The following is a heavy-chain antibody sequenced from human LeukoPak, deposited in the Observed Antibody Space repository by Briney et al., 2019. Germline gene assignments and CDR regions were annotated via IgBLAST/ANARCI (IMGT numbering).Heavy chain of an antibody. V-gene: IGHV4-59*01. CDR3: AREARYNWFDP. CDR1: GGSISSYY. Sequence: SETLSLTCTVSGGSISSYYWSWIRQPPGKGLEWIGYIYYSGSTNYDPSLKSRVTISVDTSKNQFSLKLSSVTAADTAVYYCAREARYNWFDPWGQGTLVTVSS. J-gene: IGHJ5*02. D-gene: IGHD6-6*01. CDR2: IYYSGST.